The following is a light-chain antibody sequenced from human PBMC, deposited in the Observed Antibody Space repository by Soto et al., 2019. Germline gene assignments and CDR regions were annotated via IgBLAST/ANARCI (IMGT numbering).Light chain of an antibody. V-gene: IGLV2-8*01. J-gene: IGLJ2*01. CDR3: SSYAGNNNVI. Sequence: QSALTQPASASGSPGQSVTISCTGTSSDVGRYNYVSWYQQHPGKAPKLMIYEVTKRPSGVPDRFSGSKSGNTASLTVSGVQAEDEADYCCSSYAGNNNVIFGGGTKLTVL. CDR1: SSDVGRYNY. CDR2: EVT.